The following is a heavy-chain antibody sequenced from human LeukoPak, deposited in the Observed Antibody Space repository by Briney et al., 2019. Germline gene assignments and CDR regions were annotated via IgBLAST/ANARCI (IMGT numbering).Heavy chain of an antibody. CDR1: GFTFSSYS. J-gene: IGHJ4*02. Sequence: GGSLRLSCAASGFTFSSYSMNWVRQAPGKGLEWVSSISSSSSYIYYADSVKGRFTISRDNAKNSLYLQMNSLRAEDTAVYYCARSPILLWFGELASFDYWGQGTLVTVSS. CDR2: ISSSSSYI. V-gene: IGHV3-21*01. D-gene: IGHD3-10*01. CDR3: ARSPILLWFGELASFDY.